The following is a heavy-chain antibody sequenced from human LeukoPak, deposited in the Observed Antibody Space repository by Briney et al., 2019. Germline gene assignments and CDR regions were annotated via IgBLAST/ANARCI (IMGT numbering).Heavy chain of an antibody. CDR1: GGSISSHY. D-gene: IGHD2-2*01. Sequence: PSETLSLTCTASGGSISSHYWSWIRQPPGKGLEWIGYIYYSGSTNYNPSLKSRVTISVDTSKNQFSLKLSSVTAADTAVYYCASLTLLAEGPAAINWFDPWGQGTLVTVSS. CDR2: IYYSGST. V-gene: IGHV4-59*11. CDR3: ASLTLLAEGPAAINWFDP. J-gene: IGHJ5*02.